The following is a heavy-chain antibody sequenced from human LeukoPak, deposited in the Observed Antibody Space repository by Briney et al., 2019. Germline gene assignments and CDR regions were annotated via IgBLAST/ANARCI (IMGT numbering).Heavy chain of an antibody. CDR3: ARFSYNRGYYYYYMDV. CDR2: MNPNSGNT. Sequence: ASVKVSCKASGYTFTSYDINWVRQATGQGLEWMGWMNPNSGNTGYAQKFQGRVTITRNTSISTAYMELSSLRSEDTAVYYCARFSYNRGYYYYYMDVWGKGTTVTVSS. V-gene: IGHV1-8*03. D-gene: IGHD5-24*01. J-gene: IGHJ6*03. CDR1: GYTFTSYD.